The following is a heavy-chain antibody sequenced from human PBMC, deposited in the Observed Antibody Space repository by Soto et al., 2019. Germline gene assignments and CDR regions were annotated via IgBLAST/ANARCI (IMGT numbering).Heavy chain of an antibody. CDR2: IYFRGTT. CDR3: ARLVVGYDYVWGSYRFLKSYFDY. D-gene: IGHD3-16*02. V-gene: IGHV4-59*08. CDR1: GGSISSYY. J-gene: IGHJ4*02. Sequence: SETLSLTCTVSGGSISSYYWSWIRQPPGKGLEWIGYIYFRGTTNYNPSLKSRVTMSADTSKNQFSLKLSSVTAADTAVYYCARLVVGYDYVWGSYRFLKSYFDYWGQGTLVTVSS.